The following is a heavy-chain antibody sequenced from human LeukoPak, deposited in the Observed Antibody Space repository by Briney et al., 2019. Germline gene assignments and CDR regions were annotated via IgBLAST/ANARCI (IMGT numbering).Heavy chain of an antibody. J-gene: IGHJ5*02. CDR2: IDWDDDK. V-gene: IGHV2-70*11. Sequence: SGPTLVNPTQTLTLTCTFSGFSLSTSGMCVSWIRQPPGKALEWLARIDWDDDKYYSTSLKTRLTISKDTSKTQVVLTMTNMDPVDTATYYCARMTSGSYGKRGFDPWGQGTLVTVSS. CDR3: ARMTSGSYGKRGFDP. CDR1: GFSLSTSGMC. D-gene: IGHD3-10*01.